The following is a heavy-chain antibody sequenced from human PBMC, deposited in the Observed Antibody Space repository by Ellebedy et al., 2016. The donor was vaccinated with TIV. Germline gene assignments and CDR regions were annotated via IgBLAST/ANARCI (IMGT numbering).Heavy chain of an antibody. V-gene: IGHV3-23*01. D-gene: IGHD4-17*01. CDR3: ARDRAATVTTLFLDY. J-gene: IGHJ4*02. CDR2: ISGNGGST. CDR1: GFTFSNYA. Sequence: GGSLRLSCAASGFTFSNYAMSWVRQAPGKGLEWVSGISGNGGSTYYADSVKGRFTISRDNSKNTLYLQMNSLRAEDTAVYYCARDRAATVTTLFLDYWGQGTLVTVSS.